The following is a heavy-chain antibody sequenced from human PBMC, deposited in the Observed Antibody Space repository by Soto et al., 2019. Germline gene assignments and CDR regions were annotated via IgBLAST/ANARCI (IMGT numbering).Heavy chain of an antibody. Sequence: EVQLVESGGGLVKPGGSLRLSCAASGFTFSDAWMNWVRQTPGTGLEWVGRIKSKADGGTIDYAAPVQGRFTISRDDSKDTLFLQMSSLKTEDTAVYYCTTTRYTSYWYAFDPWGPGTLVTVSS. CDR2: IKSKADGGTI. V-gene: IGHV3-15*01. CDR1: GFTFSDAW. CDR3: TTTRYTSYWYAFDP. J-gene: IGHJ5*02. D-gene: IGHD6-19*01.